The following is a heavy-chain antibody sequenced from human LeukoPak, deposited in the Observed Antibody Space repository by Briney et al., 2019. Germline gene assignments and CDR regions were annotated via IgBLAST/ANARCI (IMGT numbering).Heavy chain of an antibody. J-gene: IGHJ4*02. D-gene: IGHD6-13*01. CDR1: GVTFSSYV. CDR2: ISGSGGGT. CDR3: ARDRVPYSSSPVGY. V-gene: IGHV3-23*01. Sequence: GGSLRLSCEASGVTFSSYVMSWVRQAPGKGPEWVSGISGSGGGTYYTDSVKGRFAISRDNSKNTLYLQMNSLRAEDTAVYYCARDRVPYSSSPVGYWGQGTLVTVSS.